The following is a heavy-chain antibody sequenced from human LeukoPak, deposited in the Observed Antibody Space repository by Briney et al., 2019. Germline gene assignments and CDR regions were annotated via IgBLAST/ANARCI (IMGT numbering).Heavy chain of an antibody. J-gene: IGHJ3*02. CDR2: IYTSGST. CDR3: ARVRPCDAFDI. Sequence: PSQPLSLTCTVSGGSISSGSYYWSWIRQPAGKGLEWTGRIYTSGSTNYNPSLKSRVTISVDTSKNQFSLKLSSVTAADTAVYYCARVRPCDAFDIWGQGTMVTVSS. V-gene: IGHV4-61*02. CDR1: GGSISSGSYY.